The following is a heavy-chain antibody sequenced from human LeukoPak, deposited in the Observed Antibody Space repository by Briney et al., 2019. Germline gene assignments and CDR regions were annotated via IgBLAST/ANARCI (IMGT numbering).Heavy chain of an antibody. CDR2: IIPIFGTA. CDR1: GGTFSSYA. Sequence: ASVKVSCKASGGTFSSYAISRVRQAPGQGLEWMGGIIPIFGTANYAQKFQGRVTITADESTSTAYMELSSLRSEDTAVYYCADSSGWYHYYYGMDVWGQGTTVTVSS. CDR3: ADSSGWYHYYYGMDV. V-gene: IGHV1-69*01. D-gene: IGHD6-19*01. J-gene: IGHJ6*02.